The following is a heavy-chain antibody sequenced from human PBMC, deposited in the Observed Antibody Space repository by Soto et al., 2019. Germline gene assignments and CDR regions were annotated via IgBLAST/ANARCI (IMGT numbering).Heavy chain of an antibody. CDR3: AKAYSGPFDA. CDR1: GFTFSSYD. J-gene: IGHJ3*01. CDR2: ISYDGSRK. Sequence: GGSLRLSCAASGFTFSSYDIHWVRQAPGKGLEWVALISYDGSRKYYADSVKGLFTISRDNSKNTLYLQVNSLRAEDTAVYYCAKAYSGPFDAWGQGTMVTVSS. D-gene: IGHD1-26*01. V-gene: IGHV3-30*18.